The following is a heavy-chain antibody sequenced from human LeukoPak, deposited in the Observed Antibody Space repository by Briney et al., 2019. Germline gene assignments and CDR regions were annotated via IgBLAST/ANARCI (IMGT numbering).Heavy chain of an antibody. V-gene: IGHV4-59*12. Sequence: SETLSLTCTVSGGSISSYYWSWLRQPPGKGLEWIGYIYYSGSTYYNPSLKSRVTISVDTSKNQFSLKLSSVTAADTAVYYCARDYDSSGYYQVWGQGTTVTVSS. CDR1: GGSISSYY. J-gene: IGHJ6*02. CDR2: IYYSGST. CDR3: ARDYDSSGYYQV. D-gene: IGHD3-22*01.